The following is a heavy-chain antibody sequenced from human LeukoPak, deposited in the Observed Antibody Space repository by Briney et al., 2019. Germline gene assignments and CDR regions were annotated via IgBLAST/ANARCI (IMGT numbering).Heavy chain of an antibody. V-gene: IGHV3-23*01. Sequence: GGSLRLSCAASGFTFSSYAMSWVRQAPGKGLEWVSSISGSGANTFYADSVKGRFTISRDNSKNTLYLQMNSLRAEDAAAYHCAKFYYGSGSYLCYFDYWGQGTLVTVSS. CDR3: AKFYYGSGSYLCYFDY. CDR1: GFTFSSYA. CDR2: ISGSGANT. D-gene: IGHD3-10*01. J-gene: IGHJ4*02.